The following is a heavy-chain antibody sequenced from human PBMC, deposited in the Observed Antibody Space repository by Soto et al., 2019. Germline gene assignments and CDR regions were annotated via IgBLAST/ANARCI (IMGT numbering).Heavy chain of an antibody. CDR1: GDSVSDNSAA. V-gene: IGHV6-1*01. CDR3: ASEFPYYVSRDRHPAY. D-gene: IGHD3-16*01. J-gene: IGHJ4*02. CDR2: TYYRSKWYN. Sequence: SQTLSLTCAISGDSVSDNSAAWNWIRQSPSRGLEWLGRTYYRSKWYNDYAVSVKSRITVTPHTSKNQFSLHLNSVTPQDTGLYYCASEFPYYVSRDRHPAYWGQGALVTVSS.